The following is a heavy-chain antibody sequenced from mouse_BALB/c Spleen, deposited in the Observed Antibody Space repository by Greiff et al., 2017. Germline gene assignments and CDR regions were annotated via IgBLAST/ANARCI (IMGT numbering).Heavy chain of an antibody. CDR3: ARSELGRGYFDY. D-gene: IGHD4-1*01. V-gene: IGHV1-67*01. Sequence: QVQLQQSGPELVRPGVSVKISCKGSSYTFTDYAMHWVKQSHAKSLEWIGVISTYYGNTNYNQKFKGKATMTVDKSSSTAYMELARLTSEDSAVYYCARSELGRGYFDYWGQGTTLTVSS. J-gene: IGHJ2*01. CDR1: SYTFTDYA. CDR2: ISTYYGNT.